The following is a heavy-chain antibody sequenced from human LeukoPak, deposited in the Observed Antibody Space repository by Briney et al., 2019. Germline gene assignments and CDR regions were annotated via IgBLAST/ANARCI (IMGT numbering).Heavy chain of an antibody. CDR1: GGSISSYY. V-gene: IGHV4-59*08. Sequence: PSETLSLTCTVSGGSISSYYWSWIRQPPGKGLEWIGYIYYSGSTNYNPSLKSRVTISVDTSKNQFSLKLSSVTAADTAVYYCASSPYYYGSGSYPYWGQGTLVTVSS. J-gene: IGHJ4*02. CDR2: IYYSGST. CDR3: ASSPYYYGSGSYPY. D-gene: IGHD3-10*01.